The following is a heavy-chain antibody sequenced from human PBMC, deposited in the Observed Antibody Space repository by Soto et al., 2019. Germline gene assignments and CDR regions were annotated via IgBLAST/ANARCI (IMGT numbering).Heavy chain of an antibody. Sequence: GGSLRLSCAASGFTFSTYWMGWVRQAPGKGLEWVANIKHDGREKYYVDSVKGRFTISRDNTKNSLYLQMNSLRAEDTAVYYCARDWGPDCSGGSCYWGQGTLVTVSS. CDR2: IKHDGREK. D-gene: IGHD2-15*01. CDR3: ARDWGPDCSGGSCY. J-gene: IGHJ4*02. V-gene: IGHV3-7*01. CDR1: GFTFSTYW.